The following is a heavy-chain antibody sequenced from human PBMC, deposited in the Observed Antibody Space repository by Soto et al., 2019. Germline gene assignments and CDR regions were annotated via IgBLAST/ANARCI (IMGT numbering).Heavy chain of an antibody. Sequence: GSLRLSCAASGXTVSSYSMHWVRQAPGKGLEWVAVISYDGSNKYYADSVKGRFNIYRDNSKNTLYLQMNSLRAADTAVYYCERGLAILTNYYYYYGMDVWGQGTTVTVS. CDR2: ISYDGSNK. CDR3: ERGLAILTNYYYYYGMDV. CDR1: GXTVSSYS. V-gene: IGHV3-30-3*01. J-gene: IGHJ6*02. D-gene: IGHD3-3*01.